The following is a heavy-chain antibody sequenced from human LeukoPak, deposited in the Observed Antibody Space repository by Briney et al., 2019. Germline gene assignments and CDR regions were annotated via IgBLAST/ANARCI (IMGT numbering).Heavy chain of an antibody. CDR2: INPTGGST. V-gene: IGHV1-46*01. Sequence: GASVKVSCHASGYTFTSYYMHWVRQAPGQGLEWMGLINPTGGSTGYAQKFQGRVTMTRDMSTSTDYMELSSLRSEDTAIYYCARDNSVGDNAWWFDPWGQGTLVTVSS. J-gene: IGHJ5*02. D-gene: IGHD1-26*01. CDR1: GYTFTSYY. CDR3: ARDNSVGDNAWWFDP.